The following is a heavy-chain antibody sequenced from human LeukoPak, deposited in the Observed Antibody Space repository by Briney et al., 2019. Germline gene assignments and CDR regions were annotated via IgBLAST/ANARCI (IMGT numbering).Heavy chain of an antibody. CDR1: GFTFSGHW. CDR2: INQGGSDT. J-gene: IGHJ4*02. CDR3: TRDRSRAEDD. Sequence: GGSLRLSCAASGFTFSGHWMSWVRQAPGKGLEWVSNINQGGSDTYYVDSVKGRFSISRDNANNLLYLQMNSLRGEDTAVYYCTRDRSRAEDDWGQGTLVTVSS. V-gene: IGHV3-7*01. D-gene: IGHD1-14*01.